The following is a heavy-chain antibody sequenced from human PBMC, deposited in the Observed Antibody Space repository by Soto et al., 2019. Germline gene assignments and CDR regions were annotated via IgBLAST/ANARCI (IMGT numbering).Heavy chain of an antibody. CDR1: GYTFTSYD. CDR2: MNPNSGNT. D-gene: IGHD2-8*01. CDR3: ARGADYCTNGVCFWGVAYYYYYYMDV. Sequence: ASVKVSCKASGYTFTSYDINWVRQATGQGLEWMGWMNPNSGNTGYAQKFQGRVTMTRNTSISTAYMELSSLRSEDTAVYYCARGADYCTNGVCFWGVAYYYYYYMDVWGKGTTVTVSS. V-gene: IGHV1-8*01. J-gene: IGHJ6*03.